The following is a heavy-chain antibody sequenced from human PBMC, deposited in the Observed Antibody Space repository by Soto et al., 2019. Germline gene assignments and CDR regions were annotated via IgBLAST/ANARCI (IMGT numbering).Heavy chain of an antibody. CDR2: IYYSGST. Sequence: PSETLSLTCTVSGGSISSDNYYWSWIRQPPGKGLEWIGYIYYSGSTYYNPSLKSRVIISIDTSKNQFSLKLRSVTAADTAVYYCASTSYFDNSGSAYWGQGTLVAVPS. V-gene: IGHV4-30-4*01. J-gene: IGHJ4*02. D-gene: IGHD3-22*01. CDR1: GGSISSDNYY. CDR3: ASTSYFDNSGSAY.